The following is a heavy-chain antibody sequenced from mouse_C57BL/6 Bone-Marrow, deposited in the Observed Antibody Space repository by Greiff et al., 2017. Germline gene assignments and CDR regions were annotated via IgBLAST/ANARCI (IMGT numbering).Heavy chain of an antibody. CDR2: ISSGGDYI. Sequence: EVKLMESGEGLVKPGGSLKLSCAASGFTFSSYAMSWVRQTPEKRLEWVAYISSGGDYIYYADTVKGRFTISRDNARNTLYLQMSSLKSEDTAMYYCTRDYYYGSSPDYWGQGTTLTVSS. D-gene: IGHD1-1*01. CDR1: GFTFSSYA. CDR3: TRDYYYGSSPDY. J-gene: IGHJ2*01. V-gene: IGHV5-9-1*02.